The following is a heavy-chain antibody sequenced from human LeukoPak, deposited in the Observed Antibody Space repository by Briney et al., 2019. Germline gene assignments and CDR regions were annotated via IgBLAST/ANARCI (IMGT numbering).Heavy chain of an antibody. Sequence: ASVKVSCKASGYTFTGYYMHWVRLAPGQGLEWMGIINPSGGSTSYAQKFQGRVTMTRDMSTSTVYMELSSLRSEDTAVYYCARDRSEQWLTRRPNWFDPWGQGTLVTVSS. CDR2: INPSGGST. CDR3: ARDRSEQWLTRRPNWFDP. J-gene: IGHJ5*02. CDR1: GYTFTGYY. V-gene: IGHV1-46*01. D-gene: IGHD6-19*01.